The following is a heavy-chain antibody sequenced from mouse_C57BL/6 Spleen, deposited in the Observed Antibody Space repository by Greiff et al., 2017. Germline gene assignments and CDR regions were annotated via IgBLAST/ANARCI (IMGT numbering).Heavy chain of an antibody. CDR1: GFTFSDYG. D-gene: IGHD1-1*01. Sequence: EVQRVESGGGLVKPGGSLKLSCAASGFTFSDYGMHWVRQAPEKGLEWVAYISSGSSTIYYADTVKGRFTISRDNAKNTLFLQMTSLRSEDTAMYYCARDYYYGSSRAMDYWGQGTSVTVSS. V-gene: IGHV5-17*01. J-gene: IGHJ4*01. CDR3: ARDYYYGSSRAMDY. CDR2: ISSGSSTI.